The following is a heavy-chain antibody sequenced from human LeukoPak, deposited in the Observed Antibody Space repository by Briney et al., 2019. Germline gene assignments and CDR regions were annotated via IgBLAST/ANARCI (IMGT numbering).Heavy chain of an antibody. CDR2: IHYDGSNK. V-gene: IGHV3-30*02. D-gene: IGHD3-16*01. CDR1: GFTFSSYG. Sequence: PGGSLRLPCAASGFTFSSYGMHWVRQAPGKGLEWVAFIHYDGSNKYYTDSVKGRFTISRDNSKSTLYLQMNSLRAEDTAVYYCASETRGSHDYWGQGTLVTVSS. J-gene: IGHJ4*02. CDR3: ASETRGSHDY.